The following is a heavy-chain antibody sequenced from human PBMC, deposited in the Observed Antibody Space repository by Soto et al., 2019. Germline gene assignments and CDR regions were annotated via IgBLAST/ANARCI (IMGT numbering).Heavy chain of an antibody. Sequence: PXGPLRLSCSASGFTSSRYWMSWVRQAPRKGLEWVANIKQDGSEKYYVDSVKGRFTISRDNAKNSVYLQMNSLRAEDTAVYYCVRDFEGSYGYGPFEYWGQGTLVTVYS. V-gene: IGHV3-7*03. CDR1: GFTSSRYW. CDR3: VRDFEGSYGYGPFEY. J-gene: IGHJ4*02. D-gene: IGHD5-18*01. CDR2: IKQDGSEK.